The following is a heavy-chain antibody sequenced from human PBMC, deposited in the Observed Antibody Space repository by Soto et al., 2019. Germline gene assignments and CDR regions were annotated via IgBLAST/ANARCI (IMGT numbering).Heavy chain of an antibody. CDR3: ASGASRWYPYFVDS. D-gene: IGHD6-13*01. J-gene: IGHJ4*02. V-gene: IGHV1-69*01. Sequence: QAQVVQSGAEVRKPGSSVKLSCKASEGTFNSYAIAWVRQAPGQGLEWMGGIIPYYNTLNYAQKFQDRVTITADASTNTVYMELSSLRSDDTAVYFCASGASRWYPYFVDSWAQGTLVTVSS. CDR1: EGTFNSYA. CDR2: IIPYYNTL.